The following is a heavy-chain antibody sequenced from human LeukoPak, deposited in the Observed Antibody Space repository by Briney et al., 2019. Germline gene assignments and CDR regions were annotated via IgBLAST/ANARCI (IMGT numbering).Heavy chain of an antibody. D-gene: IGHD3-10*01. CDR1: GFSFSSYP. Sequence: GGSLRLSCVASGFSFSSYPMNWVRQAPGKGLEWVSSISEFGNDPSYADSVKGRFTISRDDSRNTLYLQMNSLRAEDTAVYYCAKQFVDVWGQGTLVTVSS. CDR2: ISEFGNDP. V-gene: IGHV3-23*01. CDR3: AKQFVDV. J-gene: IGHJ5*02.